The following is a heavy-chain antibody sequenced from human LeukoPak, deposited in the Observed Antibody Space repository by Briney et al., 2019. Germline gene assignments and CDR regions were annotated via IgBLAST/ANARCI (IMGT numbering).Heavy chain of an antibody. D-gene: IGHD4-17*01. CDR3: AKSRLTYDYGDYSDY. V-gene: IGHV3-23*01. CDR2: VSGGGGST. J-gene: IGHJ4*02. CDR1: GFTFSSYA. Sequence: PGGSLRLSCAASGFTFSSYAMSWVRQAPGRGLEWVPGVSGGGGSTYYADSVKGRFTISRDNSKNTLYLQMNSLRPEDTAVYYCAKSRLTYDYGDYSDYWGQGTLVTVSS.